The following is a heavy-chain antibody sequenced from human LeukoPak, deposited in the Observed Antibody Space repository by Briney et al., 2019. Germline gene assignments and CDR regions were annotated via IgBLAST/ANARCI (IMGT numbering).Heavy chain of an antibody. D-gene: IGHD6-13*01. CDR2: TYPADSDI. CDR1: GYSFSNYW. J-gene: IGHJ3*02. Sequence: GESLKISCKGSGYSFSNYWIGWVRQMPGKGLEWMGITYPADSDIRYSPSFQGQVTISADKSISTAYLQWSSLKASDTAMYYCARQRQHAFDIWGQGTIVTVSS. CDR3: ARQRQHAFDI. V-gene: IGHV5-51*01.